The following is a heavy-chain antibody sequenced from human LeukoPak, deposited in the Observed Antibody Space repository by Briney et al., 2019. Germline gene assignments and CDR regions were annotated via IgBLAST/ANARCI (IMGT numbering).Heavy chain of an antibody. J-gene: IGHJ6*03. CDR1: GGSFSGYY. CDR2: INHSGST. CDR3: ARVKRGYSFGDGYYYYMDV. Sequence: PSETLSLTCAVYGGSFSGYYWSWIRQPPGKGLEWIGEINHSGSTNYNPSLKSRVTISVDTSKNQFSLKLSSATAADTAVYYCARVKRGYSFGDGYYYYMDVWGKGTTVTVSS. D-gene: IGHD5-18*01. V-gene: IGHV4-34*01.